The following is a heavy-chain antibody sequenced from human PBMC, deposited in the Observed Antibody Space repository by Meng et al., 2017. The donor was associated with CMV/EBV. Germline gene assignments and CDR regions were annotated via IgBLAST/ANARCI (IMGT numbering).Heavy chain of an antibody. Sequence: SGYPFTSYEINWVRQDTGQGLEWMGWMNPNSGNTGYAQKFQGRVTMTRNTSISTAYMELSSLRSEDTAVYYCARGRRYSGSPHPLGYWGQGTLVTVSS. D-gene: IGHD1-26*01. CDR3: ARGRRYSGSPHPLGY. V-gene: IGHV1-8*01. CDR1: GYPFTSYE. CDR2: MNPNSGNT. J-gene: IGHJ4*02.